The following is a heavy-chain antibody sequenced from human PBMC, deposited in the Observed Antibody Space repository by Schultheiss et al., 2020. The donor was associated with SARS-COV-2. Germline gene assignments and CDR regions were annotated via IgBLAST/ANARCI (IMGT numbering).Heavy chain of an antibody. CDR1: GGSISSHY. D-gene: IGHD3-10*01. Sequence: GSLRLSCAVSGGSISSHYWSWIRQPPGKGLEWIGYIYYSGSTYYNPSLKSRVTISVDTSKNQFSLKLSSVTAADTAVYYCASLSLLWFGETYYYYGMDVWGQGTTVTVSS. V-gene: IGHV4-59*11. CDR3: ASLSLLWFGETYYYYGMDV. J-gene: IGHJ6*02. CDR2: IYYSGST.